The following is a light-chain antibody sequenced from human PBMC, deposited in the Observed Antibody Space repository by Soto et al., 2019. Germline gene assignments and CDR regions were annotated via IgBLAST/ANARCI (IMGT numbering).Light chain of an antibody. V-gene: IGKV3-20*01. CDR1: QSVSSNY. CDR2: GAS. J-gene: IGKJ3*01. CDR3: QQYGSTPFT. Sequence: EIVVTQSPGTLSLSPGERATLSCRASQSVSSNYLAWYQQKPGQAPRLLIYGASSRASDIPDRFSGSGYGTDCTLIISRLEHEDFAMYYCQQYGSTPFTCGPGTKVDVK.